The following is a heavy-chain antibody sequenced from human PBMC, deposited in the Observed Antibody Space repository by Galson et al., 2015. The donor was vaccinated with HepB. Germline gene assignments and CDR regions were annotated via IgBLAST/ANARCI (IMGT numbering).Heavy chain of an antibody. V-gene: IGHV1-3*01. CDR1: GYTFTSYA. CDR3: ARLRATYIAAAGQRFMDY. D-gene: IGHD6-13*01. Sequence: SVKVSCKASGYTFTSYAMHWVRQAPGQRLEWMGWINAGNGNTKYSQKFQGRVTITRDTSASTAYMELSSLRSEDTAVYYCARLRATYIAAAGQRFMDYWGQGTLVTVSS. CDR2: INAGNGNT. J-gene: IGHJ4*02.